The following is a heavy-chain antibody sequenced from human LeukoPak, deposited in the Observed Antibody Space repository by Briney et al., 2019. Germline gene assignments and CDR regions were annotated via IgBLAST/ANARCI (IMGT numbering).Heavy chain of an antibody. J-gene: IGHJ3*02. CDR2: INPNSGGT. CDR3: ARDRQEKSSLNAFDI. CDR1: GYTFTGYY. V-gene: IGHV1-2*02. D-gene: IGHD1-26*01. Sequence: ASVKVSCKASGYTFTGYYMYWVRQAPGQGLEWMGWINPNSGGTNYAQKFQGRVTMTRDTSISTAYMELSRLRSDDTAVYYCARDRQEKSSLNAFDIWGQGTMVTVSS.